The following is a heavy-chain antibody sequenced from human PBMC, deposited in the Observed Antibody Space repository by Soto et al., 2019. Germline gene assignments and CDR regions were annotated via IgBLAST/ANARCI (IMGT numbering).Heavy chain of an antibody. V-gene: IGHV4-34*01. CDR2: INHSGST. CDR1: GGSFSGYY. J-gene: IGHJ6*02. D-gene: IGHD6-13*01. Sequence: SETLSLTCAVYGGSFSGYYWSWIRQPPGKGLEWIEEINHSGSTNYNPSLKSRVTISVDTSKNQFSLKLSSVTAADTAVYYCARGPVWAGQLAYYYYGMDVWGQGTTVTVSS. CDR3: ARGPVWAGQLAYYYYGMDV.